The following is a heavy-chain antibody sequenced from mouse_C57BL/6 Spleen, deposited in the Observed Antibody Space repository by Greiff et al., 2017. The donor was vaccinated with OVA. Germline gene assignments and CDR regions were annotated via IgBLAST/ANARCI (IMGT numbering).Heavy chain of an antibody. CDR3: AGYYGSSYAWFAY. D-gene: IGHD1-1*01. J-gene: IGHJ2*01. Sequence: VQLQQPGAELVKPGASVKVSCKASGYTFTSYWMHWVKQRPGQGLEWIGRIHPSDSDTNYNQKFKGKATLTVDKSSSTAYMQLSSLTSEDSAVYYCAGYYGSSYAWFAYWGQGTTLTVSS. CDR1: GYTFTSYW. V-gene: IGHV1-74*01. CDR2: IHPSDSDT.